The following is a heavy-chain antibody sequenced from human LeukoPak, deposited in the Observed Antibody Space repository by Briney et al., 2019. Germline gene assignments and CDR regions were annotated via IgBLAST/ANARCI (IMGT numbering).Heavy chain of an antibody. V-gene: IGHV1-2*06. CDR1: GYTLTGYY. Sequence: ASVKVSCKASGYTLTGYYMHWVRQAPGQGLEWMGRINPNSGGTNYAQKFQGRVTMTRDTSISTAYMELSRLRSDDTTVYYCARDYYDSSGYVGQIHYRFDIWGQGTMVTVSS. CDR2: INPNSGGT. J-gene: IGHJ3*02. CDR3: ARDYYDSSGYVGQIHYRFDI. D-gene: IGHD3-22*01.